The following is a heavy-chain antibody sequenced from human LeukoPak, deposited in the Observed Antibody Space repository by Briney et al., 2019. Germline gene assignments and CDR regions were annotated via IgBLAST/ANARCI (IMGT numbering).Heavy chain of an antibody. J-gene: IGHJ4*02. CDR3: AREEMATWGIDY. D-gene: IGHD5-24*01. V-gene: IGHV3-30-3*01. CDR2: ISYDGSNK. CDR1: GFTFSSYA. Sequence: GGSLRLSCAASGFTFSSYAMHWVRQAPGKGLEWVAVISYDGSNKYYADSVKGRFTISRDNSKNTLYLQMNSPRAEDTAVYYCAREEMATWGIDYWGQGTLVTVSS.